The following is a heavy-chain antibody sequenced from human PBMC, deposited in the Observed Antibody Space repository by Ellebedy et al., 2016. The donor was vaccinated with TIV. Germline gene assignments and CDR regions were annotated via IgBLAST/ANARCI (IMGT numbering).Heavy chain of an antibody. CDR1: EFTFSSDA. D-gene: IGHD1-26*01. CDR3: AKVPGGATTMVNWYFDL. Sequence: GESLKISCAASEFTFSSDAMSWVRQAPGKGLEWVSAISGSGDSTYYADSVKGRFTISRDNSTNTLYLQMNSLRAEDTAVYYCAKVPGGATTMVNWYFDLWGRGTLVTVSS. V-gene: IGHV3-23*01. CDR2: ISGSGDST. J-gene: IGHJ2*01.